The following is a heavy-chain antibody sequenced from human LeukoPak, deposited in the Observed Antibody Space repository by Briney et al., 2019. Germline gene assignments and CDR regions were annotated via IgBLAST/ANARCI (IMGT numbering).Heavy chain of an antibody. D-gene: IGHD1/OR15-1a*01. Sequence: GGSLRLSCVASGLTLSNFGVHWVRQAPGKGLEWVALISHDGINQYYADSVKGRFIISRDNSKNTLYLQLNSLRLEDTAVYYCTLTTFGVVYYFDYWGQGTLVTVSS. CDR2: ISHDGINQ. CDR3: TLTTFGVVYYFDY. CDR1: GLTLSNFG. J-gene: IGHJ4*02. V-gene: IGHV3-30*03.